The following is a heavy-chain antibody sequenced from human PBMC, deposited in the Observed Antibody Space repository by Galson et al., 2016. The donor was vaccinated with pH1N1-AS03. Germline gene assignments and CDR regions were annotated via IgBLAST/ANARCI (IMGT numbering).Heavy chain of an antibody. CDR1: GYIFSDYY. CDR3: ARGVKSMLRGGIDKYYGMDG. Sequence: SVKVSCKASGYIFSDYYMHWVRQAPGQGLEWMAWININDGVTNYAQKFHGRVTMSRDTSISTAYMELSRLGSDDTAVYYCARGVKSMLRGGIDKYYGMDGWGRGTTVPVSS. V-gene: IGHV1-2*02. J-gene: IGHJ6*02. D-gene: IGHD3-10*01. CDR2: ININDGVT.